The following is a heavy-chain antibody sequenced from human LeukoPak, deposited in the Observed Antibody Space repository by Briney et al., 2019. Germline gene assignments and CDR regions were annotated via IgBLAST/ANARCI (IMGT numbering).Heavy chain of an antibody. CDR1: GLTFSTYA. CDR3: ARGSWFGELLPFDY. Sequence: PGGSLRLSCAAPGLTFSTYARHGARQAPGKGLKWEAVISYDGSNEYYTDSVRGRFSISRDNSKNTLYLQMNSLSAEDTAVYYCARGSWFGELLPFDYWGQGTLVTVSS. V-gene: IGHV3-30-3*01. CDR2: ISYDGSNE. D-gene: IGHD3-10*01. J-gene: IGHJ4*02.